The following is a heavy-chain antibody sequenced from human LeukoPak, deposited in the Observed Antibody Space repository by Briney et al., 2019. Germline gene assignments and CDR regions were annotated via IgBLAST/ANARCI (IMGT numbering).Heavy chain of an antibody. Sequence: GGSLRLSCAASGFTFSSYWMSWVRQAPGKGLEWVANIKQDGSEKYYVDSVKGRFTISRDNAKNSLYLQMNSLRAEDTAMYYCARVELGRMVRGVRPGFDYWGQGTLVTVSS. J-gene: IGHJ4*02. CDR2: IKQDGSEK. CDR1: GFTFSSYW. CDR3: ARVELGRMVRGVRPGFDY. D-gene: IGHD3-10*01. V-gene: IGHV3-7*01.